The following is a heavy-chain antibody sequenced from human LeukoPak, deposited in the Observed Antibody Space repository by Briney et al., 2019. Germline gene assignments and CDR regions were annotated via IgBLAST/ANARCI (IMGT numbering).Heavy chain of an antibody. CDR2: IHYSGTT. J-gene: IGHJ5*02. CDR3: ARHPTGFPNWFDP. CDR1: GGSISINHFN. V-gene: IGHV4-39*01. D-gene: IGHD3-9*01. Sequence: SETLSLTCTVSGGSISINHFNWAWIRQPPGKGLEWIGAIHYSGTTYYNPSLKSRVTISVDTSKNQFSLNLTSLTAADAAVFYCARHPTGFPNWFDPWGQGTLVTVSS.